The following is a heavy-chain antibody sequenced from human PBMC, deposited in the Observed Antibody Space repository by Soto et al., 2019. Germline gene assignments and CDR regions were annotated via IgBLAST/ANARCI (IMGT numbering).Heavy chain of an antibody. CDR2: ISAYNGNT. D-gene: IGHD6-13*01. Sequence: QVQLVQSGAEVKKPGASVKVSCKASGYTFTSYGISWVRQAPGQGLEWMGWISAYNGNTNYAQKLQGRVTMTTDTSTSTAYMELRSLRSDDTAVYYCARSVPVYSRTLGNEFDYWGQGTLVTVSS. J-gene: IGHJ4*02. CDR1: GYTFTSYG. V-gene: IGHV1-18*01. CDR3: ARSVPVYSRTLGNEFDY.